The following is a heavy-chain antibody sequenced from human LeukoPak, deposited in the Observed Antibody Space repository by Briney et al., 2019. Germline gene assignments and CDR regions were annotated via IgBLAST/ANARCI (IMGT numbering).Heavy chain of an antibody. CDR3: ARGWGYFDY. V-gene: IGHV4-59*01. D-gene: IGHD3-16*01. Sequence: SETLSLTCTVSGGSISAYYWSWIRQPPGKGLEWIGDTYYSGSTNYNPSLKSRVAISVDTSKNQFSLKLSSVAAADTAVYYCARGWGYFDYWGQGTLVTVSS. CDR2: TYYSGST. J-gene: IGHJ4*02. CDR1: GGSISAYY.